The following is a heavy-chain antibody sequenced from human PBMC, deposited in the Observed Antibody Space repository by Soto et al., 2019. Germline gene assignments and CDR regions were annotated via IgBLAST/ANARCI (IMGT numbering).Heavy chain of an antibody. CDR3: AREVAPTLFDY. D-gene: IGHD1-26*01. V-gene: IGHV4-61*01. J-gene: IGHJ4*02. CDR1: GGSISSSSYY. CDR2: IYYSGST. Sequence: PSETLSLTCTVSGGSISSSSYYWGWIRQPPGKGLEWIGYIYYSGSTNYNPSLKSRVTISVDTSKNQFSLKLSSVTAADTAVYYCAREVAPTLFDYWGQGTLVTVSS.